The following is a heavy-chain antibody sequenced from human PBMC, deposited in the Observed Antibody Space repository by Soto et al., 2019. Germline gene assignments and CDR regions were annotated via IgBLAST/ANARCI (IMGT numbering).Heavy chain of an antibody. CDR1: GDSISSSSYY. J-gene: IGHJ4*02. CDR2: VYYSGST. D-gene: IGHD3-10*01. CDR3: ARLYYYGSGSYIQRYYFDY. V-gene: IGHV4-39*07. Sequence: PSETLSLTCTVSGDSISSSSYYWGWIRQPPGKGLEWIGSVYYSGSTYYNPSLKSRVTISVDTSKNQFSLKLSSVTAADTAVYYCARLYYYGSGSYIQRYYFDYWGQGTLVTVSS.